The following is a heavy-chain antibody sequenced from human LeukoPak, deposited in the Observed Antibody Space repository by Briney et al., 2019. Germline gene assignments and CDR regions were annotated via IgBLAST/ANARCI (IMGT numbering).Heavy chain of an antibody. Sequence: SGPTLVNPTQTLTLTCTFSGFSLSTSGMRVSWFRQPPGKALEWLARIDWDDDKLYSTSLKTRLTISKDTSKNQVVLTMTNMDPVDTATYYCARARGYSSGFDCWGQGTLVTVSS. CDR1: GFSLSTSGMR. D-gene: IGHD6-19*01. CDR2: IDWDDDK. J-gene: IGHJ4*02. V-gene: IGHV2-70*04. CDR3: ARARGYSSGFDC.